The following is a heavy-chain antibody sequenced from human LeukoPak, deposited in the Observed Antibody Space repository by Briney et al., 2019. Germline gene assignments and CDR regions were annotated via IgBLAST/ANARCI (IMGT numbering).Heavy chain of an antibody. D-gene: IGHD7-27*01. V-gene: IGHV3-66*01. CDR3: ARDPSGHWYFDL. J-gene: IGHJ2*01. Sequence: PGGSLRPSCAVSGFTVSNYYMNWVRQAPGKGLEWVSVIYSGGNTHYADSVRGRFTISRDNSRNTLYLQMDSLRAEDTAVYYCARDPSGHWYFDLWGRGTLVTVSS. CDR2: IYSGGNT. CDR1: GFTVSNYY.